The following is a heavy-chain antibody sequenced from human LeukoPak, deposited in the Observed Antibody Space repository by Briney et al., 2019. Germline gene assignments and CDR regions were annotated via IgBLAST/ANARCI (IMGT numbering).Heavy chain of an antibody. Sequence: PGGSLRLSCAASGFTFSRFWMSWVRQAPGKGLEWVANVKEDGSEKYYVDSVKGRFTISRDNAKNSLYLQMNSLRAEDTAVYYCARYGGIVAAGTFDYWGQGTLVTVSS. J-gene: IGHJ4*02. D-gene: IGHD6-13*01. CDR3: ARYGGIVAAGTFDY. V-gene: IGHV3-7*04. CDR1: GFTFSRFW. CDR2: VKEDGSEK.